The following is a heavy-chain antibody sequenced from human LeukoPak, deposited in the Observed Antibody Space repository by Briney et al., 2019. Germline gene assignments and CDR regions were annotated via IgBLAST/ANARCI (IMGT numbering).Heavy chain of an antibody. CDR2: ISAYNGNT. D-gene: IGHD4-17*01. CDR3: ARDRDYGDYNTQDLFVY. J-gene: IGHJ4*02. Sequence: ASVKVSCKASGGTFSSYAISWVRQAPGQGLEWMGWISAYNGNTNYAQRLQGRVTMTTDTSTSTAYIELRSLRSDDTAVYYCARDRDYGDYNTQDLFVYWGQGTLVTVSS. CDR1: GGTFSSYA. V-gene: IGHV1-18*01.